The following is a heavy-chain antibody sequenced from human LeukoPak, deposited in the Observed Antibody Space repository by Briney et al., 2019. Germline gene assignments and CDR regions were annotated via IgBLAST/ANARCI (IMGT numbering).Heavy chain of an antibody. D-gene: IGHD4/OR15-4a*01. Sequence: GASLKVSCKASGYTFADHYMHWLRQAPGQGLEWIGWIKPDSGATNYAQKFQGRFTMSRDMSISTVYMELSSLTSDDTAMYYCARDHDFGPDYWGQGTLVTVSA. CDR2: IKPDSGAT. J-gene: IGHJ4*03. CDR1: GYTFADHY. V-gene: IGHV1-2*02. CDR3: ARDHDFGPDY.